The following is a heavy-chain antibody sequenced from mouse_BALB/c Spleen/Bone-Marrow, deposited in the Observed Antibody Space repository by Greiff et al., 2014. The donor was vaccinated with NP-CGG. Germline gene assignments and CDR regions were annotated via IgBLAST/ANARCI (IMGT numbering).Heavy chain of an antibody. CDR1: GYSLTGYF. J-gene: IGHJ2*01. V-gene: IGHV1-20*02. CDR3: ARSGYYGSSYFDY. CDR2: INPYNGDT. D-gene: IGHD1-1*01. Sequence: EVKLQESGPELVKPGASVKISCKASGYSLTGYFMNWVMQSHGKSLEWIGRINPYNGDTFYNQKFKGKATLTVDKSSSTAHMELRSLASEDSAFYYCARSGYYGSSYFDYWGQGTTLTVSS.